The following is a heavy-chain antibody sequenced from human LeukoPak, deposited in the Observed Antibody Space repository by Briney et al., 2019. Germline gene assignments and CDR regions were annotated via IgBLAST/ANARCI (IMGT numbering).Heavy chain of an antibody. CDR3: ARDRSGSSSVDDAFDI. CDR1: EFTFSSYA. V-gene: IGHV3-21*01. Sequence: SGGSLRLSCAASEFTFSSYAMSWVRQAPGKGLEWVAYINVITGYIYYADSLKGRFTISRDNAKKSLFLEMNSLRVEDTAVYYCARDRSGSSSVDDAFDIWGQGIMVTVSS. CDR2: INVITGYI. J-gene: IGHJ3*02. D-gene: IGHD1-26*01.